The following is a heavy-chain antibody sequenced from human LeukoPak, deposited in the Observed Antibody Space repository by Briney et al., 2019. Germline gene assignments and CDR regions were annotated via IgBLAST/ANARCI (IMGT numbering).Heavy chain of an antibody. J-gene: IGHJ2*01. CDR3: ARDPDYYDSSGSSGYFDL. D-gene: IGHD3-22*01. CDR2: IYYSGST. CDR1: GGSISSGGYY. Sequence: SETLSLTCTVSGGSISSGGYYWRWLRQPPGTGLEWIGYIYYSGSTNYNPSLKSRVTISVDTSKNQFSLKLSSVTAADTAVYYCARDPDYYDSSGSSGYFDLWGRGTLVTVSS. V-gene: IGHV4-61*08.